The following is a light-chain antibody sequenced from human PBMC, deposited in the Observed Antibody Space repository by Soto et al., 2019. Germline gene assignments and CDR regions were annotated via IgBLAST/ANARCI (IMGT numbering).Light chain of an antibody. CDR2: LAS. CDR1: QSITSSH. Sequence: EIVLTQSPGTLSLSPGERATLSCRASQSITSSHLAWYQQKPGQPPRPLIYLASTRATGVPDRFSGSGSGTDFTLTISRLEPEDFAVYYCQQYGASPLTFGGGTKVEIK. J-gene: IGKJ4*01. CDR3: QQYGASPLT. V-gene: IGKV3-20*01.